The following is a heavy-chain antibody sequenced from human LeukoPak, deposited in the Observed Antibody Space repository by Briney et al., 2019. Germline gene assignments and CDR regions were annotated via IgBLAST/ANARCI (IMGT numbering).Heavy chain of an antibody. Sequence: ASVKVSCKASGFTFTTSSMQWVRQTRGQRFEWIGWVVVGSGNTNYAQKFQERVTITRDMSTSTAYMELSSLRSEDTAVYYCAAVSGISSSDSFDIWGQGTMVTVSS. V-gene: IGHV1-58*02. J-gene: IGHJ3*02. CDR2: VVVGSGNT. CDR3: AAVSGISSSDSFDI. D-gene: IGHD6-13*01. CDR1: GFTFTTSS.